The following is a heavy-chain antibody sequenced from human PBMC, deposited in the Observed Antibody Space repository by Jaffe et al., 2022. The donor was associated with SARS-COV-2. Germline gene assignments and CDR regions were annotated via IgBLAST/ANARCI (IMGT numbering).Heavy chain of an antibody. CDR2: IYWDDDK. Sequence: QITLKESGPTLVKPTQTLTLTCTFSGFSLSTSGVGVGWIRQPPGKALEWLALIYWDDDKRYSPSLKSRLTITKDTSKNQVVLTMTNMDPVDTATYYCAHIKRSIVVVISHGFDPWGQGTLVTVSS. V-gene: IGHV2-5*02. CDR3: AHIKRSIVVVISHGFDP. D-gene: IGHD3-22*01. J-gene: IGHJ5*02. CDR1: GFSLSTSGVG.